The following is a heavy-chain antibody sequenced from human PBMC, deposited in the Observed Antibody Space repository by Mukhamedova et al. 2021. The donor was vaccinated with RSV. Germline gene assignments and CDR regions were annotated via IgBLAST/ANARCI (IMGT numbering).Heavy chain of an antibody. CDR2: MGPDGGAK. Sequence: MGPDGGAKYYVDSVKGRFTISRDNAKNSLYLQMNILGAEDTAVYFCVRSPDYGGPMFYFDSWGPGALVAVSS. V-gene: IGHV3-7*03. D-gene: IGHD4-23*01. J-gene: IGHJ4*02. CDR3: VRSPDYGGPMFYFDS.